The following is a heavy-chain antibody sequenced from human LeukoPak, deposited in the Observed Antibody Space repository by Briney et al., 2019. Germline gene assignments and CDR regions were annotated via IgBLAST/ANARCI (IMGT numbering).Heavy chain of an antibody. CDR1: GFTSSRSW. Sequence: PGGSLRLSCEASGFTSSRSWMSWVRQAPGKGLEWVAKIIQDGSEKYYVDSVKGRFTISRDNAKKSLYLQMNTLRAEDTAVYYCGKHVYYYAMDVWGQGTTVTVSS. J-gene: IGHJ6*02. V-gene: IGHV3-7*05. CDR3: GKHVYYYAMDV. CDR2: IIQDGSEK.